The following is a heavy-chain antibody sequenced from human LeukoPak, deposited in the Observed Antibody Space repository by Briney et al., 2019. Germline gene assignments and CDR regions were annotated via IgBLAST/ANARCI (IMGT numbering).Heavy chain of an antibody. CDR2: IIPIFGIA. J-gene: IGHJ4*02. Sequence: SVKVSCKASGGTFSSYAISWVRQAPGQGLEWMGRIIPIFGIANYAQKFQGRVTITADKSTSTAYMEPSSLRSEDTAVYYCAGESRPNYYDSSGYRFDYWGQGTLVTVSS. V-gene: IGHV1-69*04. CDR1: GGTFSSYA. D-gene: IGHD3-22*01. CDR3: AGESRPNYYDSSGYRFDY.